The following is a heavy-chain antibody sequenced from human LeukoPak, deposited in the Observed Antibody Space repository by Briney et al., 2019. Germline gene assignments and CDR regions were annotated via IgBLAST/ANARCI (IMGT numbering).Heavy chain of an antibody. CDR2: MNPNSGNT. V-gene: IGHV1-8*02. D-gene: IGHD6-19*01. CDR3: ARAPPYSSGWYQTD. J-gene: IGHJ4*02. Sequence: ASVKVSCKASGYTFTSYGISWVRQATGQGLEWMGWMNPNSGNTGYAQKFQGRVTMTRNTSISTAYMELSSLRSEDTAVYYCARAPPYSSGWYQTDWGQGTLVTVSS. CDR1: GYTFTSYG.